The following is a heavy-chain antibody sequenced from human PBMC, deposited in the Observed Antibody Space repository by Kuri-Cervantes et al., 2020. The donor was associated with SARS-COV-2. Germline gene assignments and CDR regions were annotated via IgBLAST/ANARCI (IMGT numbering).Heavy chain of an antibody. D-gene: IGHD3-10*01. CDR1: GGSISSRSYY. J-gene: IGHJ3*02. V-gene: IGHV4-39*01. CDR3: ARPGGSGSYYDPHAFDI. Sequence: SETLSLTCTVSGGSISSRSYYWGWIRQPPGKGLEWIGSVYYSGSTYYNPSLKSRVTISVDTSKNQFSLKLSSVTAADTAVYYCARPGGSGSYYDPHAFDIWGQGTMVTVSS. CDR2: VYYSGST.